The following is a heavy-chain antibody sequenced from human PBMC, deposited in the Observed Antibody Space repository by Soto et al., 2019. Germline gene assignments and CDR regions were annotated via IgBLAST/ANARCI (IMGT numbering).Heavy chain of an antibody. Sequence: QLQLQESGPGLAKPSETLSLTCTVSGGSISSRSAYWGGIRQPPGKGLEWVGSIDYLGNTYYNPSLGTRATIFADTSKNQFSPKLRYVTAADTAVFYCAGLYPYASSGYTLNYWGQGALVTVSS. CDR1: GGSISSRSAY. CDR3: AGLYPYASSGYTLNY. CDR2: IDYLGNT. V-gene: IGHV4-39*01. J-gene: IGHJ4*02. D-gene: IGHD3-22*01.